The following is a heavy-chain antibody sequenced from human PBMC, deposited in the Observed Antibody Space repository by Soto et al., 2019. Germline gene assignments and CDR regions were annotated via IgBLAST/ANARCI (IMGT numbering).Heavy chain of an antibody. D-gene: IGHD3-10*01. CDR2: IYWDDDE. CDR1: GFSLNTGGVG. Sequence: ITLKESGPTLVKPTQTLTLTCTFSGFSLNTGGVGVGWVRQPRGKAMEWLALIYWDDDERYRPSLRSRLNITTDLLNNQVVLTMTNMDHEDTATYYCVRNWRYYGGDYYYGMDAWGQGTTVTVSS. V-gene: IGHV2-5*02. CDR3: VRNWRYYGGDYYYGMDA. J-gene: IGHJ6*02.